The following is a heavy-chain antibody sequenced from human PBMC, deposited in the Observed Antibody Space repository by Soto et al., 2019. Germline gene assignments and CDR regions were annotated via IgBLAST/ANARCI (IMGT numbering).Heavy chain of an antibody. CDR3: ARGEHYYDSSGYYPYYFDY. CDR2: IIRIYGTA. D-gene: IGHD3-22*01. Sequence: QVQLVQSGAEVKKPGSSVKVSCKASGGTFSSYAISWVRQAPGQGLEWMGGIIRIYGTANYAQKFQGRVTITADDTTSRAYMEPSSLTSEDTGVYYCARGEHYYDSSGYYPYYFDYGGQGELVTVAS. V-gene: IGHV1-69*01. J-gene: IGHJ4*02. CDR1: GGTFSSYA.